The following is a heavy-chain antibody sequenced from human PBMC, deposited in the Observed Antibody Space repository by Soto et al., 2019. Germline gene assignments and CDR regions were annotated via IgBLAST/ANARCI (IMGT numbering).Heavy chain of an antibody. D-gene: IGHD3-10*01. CDR1: GGFTSTNNW. CDR2: AYHSGST. J-gene: IGHJ4*02. V-gene: IGHV4-4*02. CDR3: ARSPPSSYYGGSGTFDY. Sequence: QLQLQESGPELVRPSGTLSLTCAVSGGFTSTNNWWSWVRQPPGKGLEWIGDAYHSGSTEYNPSLKSRVSISLDKSKNQISLRLTSATVADTAVYYCARSPPSSYYGGSGTFDYWGQGTLVTVSS.